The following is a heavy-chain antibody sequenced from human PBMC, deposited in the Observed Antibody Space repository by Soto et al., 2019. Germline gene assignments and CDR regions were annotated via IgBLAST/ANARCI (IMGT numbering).Heavy chain of an antibody. CDR2: SIPVFGTA. D-gene: IGHD6-13*01. CDR1: GGTFRNYA. Sequence: QVQLVQSGAEVKKPGSSVKLSCKTSGGTFRNYAINWVRQAPGQGLEWMGGSIPVFGTANYAQTFQGRFTITADESTSTAYMAHSSLRSEDTAVYYCAIPLPKQQLVRGAFDHWGQGTLVTVAS. V-gene: IGHV1-69*01. CDR3: AIPLPKQQLVRGAFDH. J-gene: IGHJ4*02.